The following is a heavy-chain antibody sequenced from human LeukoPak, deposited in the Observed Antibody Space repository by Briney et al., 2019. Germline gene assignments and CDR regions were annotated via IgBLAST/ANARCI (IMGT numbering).Heavy chain of an antibody. CDR1: GYTFTSYD. D-gene: IGHD3-3*01. CDR3: ARDDYDFWSGYQAMDV. Sequence: ASVKVSCKASGYTFTSYDINWVRQATGQGLEWMGWMNPNSGNTGYAQKLQGRVTMTTDTSTSTAYMELRSLRSDDTAVYYCARDDYDFWSGYQAMDVWGQGTTVTVSS. J-gene: IGHJ6*02. V-gene: IGHV1-8*01. CDR2: MNPNSGNT.